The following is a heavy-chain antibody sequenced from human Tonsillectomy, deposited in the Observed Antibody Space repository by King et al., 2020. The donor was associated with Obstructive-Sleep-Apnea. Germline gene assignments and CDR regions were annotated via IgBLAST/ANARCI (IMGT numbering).Heavy chain of an antibody. CDR2: IRFDRSNK. Sequence: QVQLVESGGGVVQPGGSLRLSCAASGFRFSSAGMHWVRQAPGKGLEWVAFIRFDRSNKYYVESVKGRFTISRDNSKNTLYLQMNSLRTEDTGLYYCAKDAGYDFYYFDHWGQGTLVTVSS. V-gene: IGHV3-30*02. D-gene: IGHD5-12*01. J-gene: IGHJ4*02. CDR3: AKDAGYDFYYFDH. CDR1: GFRFSSAG.